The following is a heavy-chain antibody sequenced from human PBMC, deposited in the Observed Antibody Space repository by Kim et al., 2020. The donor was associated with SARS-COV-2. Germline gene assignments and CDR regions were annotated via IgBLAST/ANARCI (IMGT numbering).Heavy chain of an antibody. D-gene: IGHD3-9*01. V-gene: IGHV3-74*01. Sequence: GGSLRLSCAASGFTFSSYWMHWVRQAPGKGLVWVSRINSGGSSTNYADSVKGRFTISRDNAKNTLYLQMNSLRAEDTAVYYCAREGYDILTGYLPYYYYYGMDVWGQVTMVTVSS. CDR2: INSGGSST. CDR3: AREGYDILTGYLPYYYYYGMDV. CDR1: GFTFSSYW. J-gene: IGHJ6*02.